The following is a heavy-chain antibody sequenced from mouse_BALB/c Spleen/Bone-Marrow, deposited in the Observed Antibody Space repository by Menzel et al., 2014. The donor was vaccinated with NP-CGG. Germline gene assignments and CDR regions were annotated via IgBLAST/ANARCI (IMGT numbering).Heavy chain of an antibody. J-gene: IGHJ4*01. V-gene: IGHV1-7*01. Sequence: VQLVESGAELAKPGASVKMSCKASGYTFTSYWMHWVKQRPGQGLEWIGYINPSTGYTEYNQEFKDKAALTADKSSSTAYMQLSSLTSEDSAVYYCARQITTVDYAMDYWGQGTSVTVSS. CDR1: GYTFTSYW. CDR3: ARQITTVDYAMDY. CDR2: INPSTGYT. D-gene: IGHD1-1*01.